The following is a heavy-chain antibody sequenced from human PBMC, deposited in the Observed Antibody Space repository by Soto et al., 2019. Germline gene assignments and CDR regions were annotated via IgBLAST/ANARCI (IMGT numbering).Heavy chain of an antibody. Sequence: GGSLRLSCAASGFTFSSYGMHWVRQAPGKGLEWVALIWFDGSDKYYTESVKGRFTISRDNSKSTLYLQMNSLRAEDTAVYYCARLYCSASSCYSVGAFDIRGQGXMVTVSS. J-gene: IGHJ3*02. CDR2: IWFDGSDK. D-gene: IGHD2-15*01. V-gene: IGHV3-33*01. CDR1: GFTFSSYG. CDR3: ARLYCSASSCYSVGAFDI.